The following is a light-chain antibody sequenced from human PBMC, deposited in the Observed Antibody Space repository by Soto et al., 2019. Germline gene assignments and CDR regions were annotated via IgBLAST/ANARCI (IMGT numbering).Light chain of an antibody. CDR3: QQYGSSPRVT. Sequence: SVLRTTPGPRSLCPRDRAILSCRASLSLSSYFTWYQHKPGQAPRLLIYGASSRATGIPDRFSGSGSGTDFTLTISRLEPEDFAVYYCQQYGSSPRVTFGQGTRLEIK. V-gene: IGKV3-20*01. CDR1: LSLSSY. J-gene: IGKJ5*01. CDR2: GAS.